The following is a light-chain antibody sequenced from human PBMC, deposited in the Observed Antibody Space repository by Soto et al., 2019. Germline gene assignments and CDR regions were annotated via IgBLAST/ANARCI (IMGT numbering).Light chain of an antibody. J-gene: IGKJ2*01. CDR1: PSVYNAY. Sequence: EIVLTQSPGTLSLSLGERATLSCRASPSVYNAYLAWYQQKPGQAPRLLIYGASHRAPGTPDRFWGSGSGTEFTLTINRLEAEDLAVYYCQQYGILPDTFGQGTKLDI. V-gene: IGKV3-20*01. CDR2: GAS. CDR3: QQYGILPDT.